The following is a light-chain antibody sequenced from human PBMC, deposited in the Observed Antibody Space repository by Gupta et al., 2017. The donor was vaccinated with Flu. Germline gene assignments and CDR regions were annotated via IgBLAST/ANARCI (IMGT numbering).Light chain of an antibody. CDR2: DAS. Sequence: EIVLTQSPATLSLSPGERATLSCRASQSVRNYLAWYQQKPGQAPRLLIYDASNRATGIPARFSGSGSGTDFTLTIISREPEDFAVYYGQQRSNWLTFGGGTKVEIK. J-gene: IGKJ4*01. CDR1: QSVRNY. V-gene: IGKV3-11*01. CDR3: QQRSNWLT.